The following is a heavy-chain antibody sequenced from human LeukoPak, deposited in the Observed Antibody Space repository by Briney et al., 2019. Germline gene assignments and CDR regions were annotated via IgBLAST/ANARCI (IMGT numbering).Heavy chain of an antibody. CDR3: VSTVDYWYFDL. Sequence: GGSLRLSCAASGFTFSSHWMHWVRQPPGKGLMWVSRVNSEGSSTTYADSVKGRFTISRDNAKNTLYLQINSLRAEDTAVYYCVSTVDYWYFDLWGCGTLVTVSS. CDR2: VNSEGSST. CDR1: GFTFSSHW. J-gene: IGHJ2*01. D-gene: IGHD6-19*01. V-gene: IGHV3-74*03.